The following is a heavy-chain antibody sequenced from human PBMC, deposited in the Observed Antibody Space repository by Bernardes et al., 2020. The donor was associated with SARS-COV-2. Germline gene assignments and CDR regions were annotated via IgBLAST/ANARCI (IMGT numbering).Heavy chain of an antibody. CDR1: GYTFTSYG. V-gene: IGHV1-18*01. CDR3: ARDLPFLRDLTFYYYYGMDV. CDR2: ISAYNGNT. Sequence: ASVKVSCKASGYTFTSYGISWVRQAPGQGLEWMGWISAYNGNTNYAQKLQGRVTMTTDTSTSTAYMELRSLRSDDTAVYYCARDLPFLRDLTFYYYYGMDVWGQGTTVTVSS. J-gene: IGHJ6*02. D-gene: IGHD3-3*01.